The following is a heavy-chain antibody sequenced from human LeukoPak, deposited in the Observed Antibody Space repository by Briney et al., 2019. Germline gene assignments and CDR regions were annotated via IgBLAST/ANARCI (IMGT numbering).Heavy chain of an antibody. CDR1: GGSFSGYY. CDR3: ATRYSGYEHYDY. D-gene: IGHD5-12*01. CDR2: INHSGST. V-gene: IGHV4-34*01. J-gene: IGHJ4*02. Sequence: KSSETLSLTCAVYGGSFSGYYWSWIRQPPGKGLEWIGEINHSGSTNYNPSLKSRVTISVDTSKNQFSLKPSSVTAADTAVYYCATRYSGYEHYDYWGQGTLVTVSS.